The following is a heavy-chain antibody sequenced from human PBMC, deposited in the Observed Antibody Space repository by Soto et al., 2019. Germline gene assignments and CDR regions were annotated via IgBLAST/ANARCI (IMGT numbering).Heavy chain of an antibody. V-gene: IGHV3-30-3*01. CDR3: ARAARSVVPAASDYYYGMDV. Sequence: GGSLRLSCAASGFTFSSYAMHWVRQAPGKGLEWVAVISYDGSNKYYADSVKGRFTISRDNSKNTLYLQMNSLRAEDTAVYYCARAARSVVPAASDYYYGMDVWGQGTTVTVSS. CDR2: ISYDGSNK. CDR1: GFTFSSYA. J-gene: IGHJ6*02. D-gene: IGHD2-2*01.